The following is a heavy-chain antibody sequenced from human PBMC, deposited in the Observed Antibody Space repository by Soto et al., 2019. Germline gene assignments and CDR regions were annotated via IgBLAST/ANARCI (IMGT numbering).Heavy chain of an antibody. V-gene: IGHV4-59*08. CDR2: VYYSGNS. CDR1: GGSISSDY. D-gene: IGHD2-21*02. Sequence: PSETLSLTCTVSGGSISSDYWSWIRQPPGKGLEWIGYVYYSGNSYLKPSLRSRVTISLGASKNQFSLKMRSVTAADTAVYYCARSSYCGGDCYTGDFDYWGQGTLVTVSS. J-gene: IGHJ4*02. CDR3: ARSSYCGGDCYTGDFDY.